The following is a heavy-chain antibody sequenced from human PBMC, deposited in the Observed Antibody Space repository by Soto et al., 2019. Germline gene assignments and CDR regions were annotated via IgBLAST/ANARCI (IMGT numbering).Heavy chain of an antibody. Sequence: SVKVSCKASGGTFSSYAISWVRQAPGQGLEWMGGIIPIFGTANYAQKFQGRVTITADESTSTAYMELSSLRSEDTAVYYCARELGYCSGGSCYPGEFDPWGQGTLVTVSS. J-gene: IGHJ5*02. CDR2: IIPIFGTA. CDR3: ARELGYCSGGSCYPGEFDP. CDR1: GGTFSSYA. V-gene: IGHV1-69*13. D-gene: IGHD2-15*01.